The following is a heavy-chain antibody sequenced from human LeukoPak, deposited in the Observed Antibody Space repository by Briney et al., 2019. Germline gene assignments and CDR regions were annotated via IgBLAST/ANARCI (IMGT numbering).Heavy chain of an antibody. D-gene: IGHD6-6*01. V-gene: IGHV3-23*01. CDR3: AKARGYSSSSENNWFDP. Sequence: GGSLTLSCAASGFTFSSYAMNWIRQVPGKGLEWVSAISGSGDSTYYGDSVKGRFTISRDNSKSTLYLQMNSLRAEDTALYYYAKARGYSSSSENNWFDPWGQGTLVTVSS. CDR1: GFTFSSYA. J-gene: IGHJ5*02. CDR2: ISGSGDST.